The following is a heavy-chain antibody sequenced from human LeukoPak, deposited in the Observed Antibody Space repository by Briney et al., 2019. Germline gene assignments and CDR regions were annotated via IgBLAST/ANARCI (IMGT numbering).Heavy chain of an antibody. J-gene: IGHJ4*02. CDR2: IGVGTST. CDR3: ARIIRLLDY. CDR1: GFTFKNYD. V-gene: IGHV3-23*01. Sequence: GGSLRLSCAASGFTFKNYDMNWIRQAPGKGLEWVAGIGVGTSTYYPESVKGRFTISRDNSKNTVFLQMDSLRAEDSAVYYCARIIRLLDYWGQGTLVTVSS. D-gene: IGHD2-21*01.